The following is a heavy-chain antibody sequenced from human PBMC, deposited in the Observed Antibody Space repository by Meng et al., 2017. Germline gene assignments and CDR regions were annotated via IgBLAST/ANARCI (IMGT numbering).Heavy chain of an antibody. CDR2: TNYKHKWYN. CDR1: GHSVAANSAD. Sequence: VQLAQSGPDQVKPRPSMHLACTTSGHSVAANSADWNRHSPAPARGCEGLSSTNYKHKWYNEYAVSGNTRTTITPVTSDNQYSLELKSVTPEDTAVYYGARGAVYAISFFDYWGQGTLVTVSS. V-gene: IGHV6-1*01. J-gene: IGHJ4*02. D-gene: IGHD2-8*01. CDR3: ARGAVYAISFFDY.